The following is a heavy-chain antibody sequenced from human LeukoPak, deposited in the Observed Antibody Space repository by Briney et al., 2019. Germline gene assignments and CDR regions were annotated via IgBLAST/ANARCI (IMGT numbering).Heavy chain of an antibody. CDR3: AKAGHYGSGSYYSDY. D-gene: IGHD3-10*01. CDR2: NSGSGTTT. Sequence: QSGGSLRLSCAASGFIFSSYAMTWVRQAPGRGLEWLSTNSGSGTTTYYVDSVKGRFTVSRNNPKNTLYLQMSSLRAGDTAVYYCAKAGHYGSGSYYSDYWGRGTLVTVSS. CDR1: GFIFSSYA. J-gene: IGHJ4*02. V-gene: IGHV3-23*01.